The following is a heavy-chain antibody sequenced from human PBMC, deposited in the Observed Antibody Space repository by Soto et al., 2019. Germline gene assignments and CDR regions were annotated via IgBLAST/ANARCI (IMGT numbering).Heavy chain of an antibody. CDR3: ARDGSEYDSSGYYYNYFDY. V-gene: IGHV3-53*01. D-gene: IGHD3-22*01. J-gene: IGHJ4*02. Sequence: PGGSLRLSCAASGFTVSSNYMSWVRQAPGKGLEWVSVIYSGGSTYYADSVKGRFTISRDNSKNTLYLQMNSLRAEDTAVYYCARDGSEYDSSGYYYNYFDYWGQGTLVTVSS. CDR2: IYSGGST. CDR1: GFTVSSNY.